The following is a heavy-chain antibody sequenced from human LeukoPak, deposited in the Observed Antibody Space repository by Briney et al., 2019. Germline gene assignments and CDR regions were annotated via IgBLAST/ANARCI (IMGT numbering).Heavy chain of an antibody. CDR2: IKSKTEGGTT. D-gene: IGHD5-12*01. J-gene: IGHJ4*02. Sequence: GGSLRLSCAASGFIFSNAWMNWVRQAPGRGLEWVGRIKSKTEGGTTDYAAPVKGRFTISRDDSQNTVDLQISSLTAEDTAMYFCTTTYIVASTRKFGDYWGQGTLVVVSS. CDR3: TTTYIVASTRKFGDY. CDR1: GFIFSNAW. V-gene: IGHV3-15*01.